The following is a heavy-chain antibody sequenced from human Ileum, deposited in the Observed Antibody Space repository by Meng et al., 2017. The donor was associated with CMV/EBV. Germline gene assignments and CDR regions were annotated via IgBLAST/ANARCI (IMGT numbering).Heavy chain of an antibody. J-gene: IGHJ6*02. D-gene: IGHD1-26*01. Sequence: SETLSLTCTVSGGSISSYYWSWIRQPPGKGLEWIGYIYYSGSTNYNPSLKSRVTISVDTSKNQFSLKLSSVTAADTAVYYYARDVSGSYGWIYYYYGMDVWGQGTTVTVSS. CDR1: GGSISSYY. V-gene: IGHV4-59*01. CDR2: IYYSGST. CDR3: ARDVSGSYGWIYYYYGMDV.